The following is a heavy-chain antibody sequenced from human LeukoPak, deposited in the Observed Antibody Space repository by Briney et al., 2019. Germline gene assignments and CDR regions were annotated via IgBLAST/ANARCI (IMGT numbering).Heavy chain of an antibody. V-gene: IGHV3-21*01. D-gene: IGHD3-22*01. CDR1: GFTVSSNY. CDR3: ARDRNYYDSSGYYPY. CDR2: ISSSSSYI. Sequence: GGSLRLSCAASGFTVSSNYMNWVRQAPGKGLEWVSSISSSSSYIYYADSVKGRFTISRDNAKNSLYLQMNSLRAEDTAVYYCARDRNYYDSSGYYPYWGQGTLVTVSS. J-gene: IGHJ4*02.